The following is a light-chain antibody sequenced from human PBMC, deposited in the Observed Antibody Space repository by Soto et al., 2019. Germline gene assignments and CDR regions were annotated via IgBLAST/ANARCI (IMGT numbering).Light chain of an antibody. CDR1: QSVSNNY. Sequence: EVVLTQSPGTLSLSPGELATLSFRASQSVSNNYLAWYQQKPGQGPRLLIFGSSDRATGIPDRFSGSGSGTDFTLTISRLEPEDFAVYYCQQYGSPPPYTCGQGTKLEIK. V-gene: IGKV3-20*01. CDR2: GSS. J-gene: IGKJ2*01. CDR3: QQYGSPPPYT.